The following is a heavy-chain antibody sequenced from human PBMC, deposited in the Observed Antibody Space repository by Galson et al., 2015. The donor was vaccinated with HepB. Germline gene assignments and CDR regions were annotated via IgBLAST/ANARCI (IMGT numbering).Heavy chain of an antibody. CDR2: IKQDGSEK. Sequence: SLRLSCAASGFTFSSYWMSWVRQAPGKGLEWVANIKQDGSEKYYVDSVKGRFTISRDNAKNSLYLQMNSLRAEDTAVYYCARDNIPASIAVAGNSEYFQHWGQGTLVTVSS. J-gene: IGHJ1*01. V-gene: IGHV3-7*03. CDR1: GFTFSSYW. CDR3: ARDNIPASIAVAGNSEYFQH. D-gene: IGHD6-19*01.